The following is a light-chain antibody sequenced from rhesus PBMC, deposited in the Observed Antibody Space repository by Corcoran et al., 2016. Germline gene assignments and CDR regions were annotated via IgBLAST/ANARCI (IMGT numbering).Light chain of an antibody. V-gene: IGKV3-31*02. CDR2: GAS. CDR1: QSVSSK. CDR3: QETSNLWT. Sequence: EIVMTQSPATLSLSPGETATISCRTSQSVSSKLAWYQQKPGKAPRLLIYGASSRATGIPDRFSGSGSGTDFNLTISSLEPEDFAVYYCQETSNLWTFGQGTKVEIK. J-gene: IGKJ1*01.